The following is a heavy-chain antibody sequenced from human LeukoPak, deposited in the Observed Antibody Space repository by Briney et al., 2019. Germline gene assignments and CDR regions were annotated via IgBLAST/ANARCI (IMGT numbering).Heavy chain of an antibody. Sequence: ASVKVSCKASGYTFTSYYMHWVRQAPGQWLEWMGLINPSGGSTSYAQTFHGRVTMTRDTSTSTVYMELSSLRSEDTAVYYCATHPAYDSSGYYSEDAFDIWGQGTMVTVSS. CDR3: ATHPAYDSSGYYSEDAFDI. CDR2: INPSGGST. V-gene: IGHV1-46*01. J-gene: IGHJ3*02. CDR1: GYTFTSYY. D-gene: IGHD3-22*01.